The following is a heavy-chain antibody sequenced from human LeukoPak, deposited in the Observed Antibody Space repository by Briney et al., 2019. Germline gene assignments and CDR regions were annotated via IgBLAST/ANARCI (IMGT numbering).Heavy chain of an antibody. CDR2: IYSSGSH. D-gene: IGHD1-26*01. Sequence: SETRSLTCTVSGASISSSGYYWGWTRQPPGKGVEWIGSIYSSGSHYYNTSLKMRVTISVDTSKNQSSLRLTSVNAADTAVFYCARQGYSDFSSLPVDYWGQGTLVTVSS. V-gene: IGHV4-39*01. J-gene: IGHJ4*02. CDR3: ARQGYSDFSSLPVDY. CDR1: GASISSSGYY.